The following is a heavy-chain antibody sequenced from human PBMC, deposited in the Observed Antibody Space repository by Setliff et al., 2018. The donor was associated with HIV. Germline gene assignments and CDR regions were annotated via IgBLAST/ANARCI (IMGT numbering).Heavy chain of an antibody. J-gene: IGHJ5*02. CDR2: INVGNGNI. Sequence: ASVKVSCKASGYTFTSYAMHWVRQAPGQRFEWMGWINVGNGNIRYSQKFQGRVAITRDTSASTAYMELSSLGSEDTAVYYCARGHLDYNFWDEVLGNWFDPWGQGTLVTVSS. CDR1: GYTFTSYA. D-gene: IGHD3-3*01. CDR3: ARGHLDYNFWDEVLGNWFDP. V-gene: IGHV1-3*01.